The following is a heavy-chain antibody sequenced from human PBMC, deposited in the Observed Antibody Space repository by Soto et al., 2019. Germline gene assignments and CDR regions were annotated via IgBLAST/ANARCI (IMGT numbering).Heavy chain of an antibody. Sequence: ASVEVCCEASGDTFTSYYMHWVRQAPRKGLEWMGTINPSGGSTSYAQKFQGRVTMTRETSTSTVYMELSSLRSEDQAVYYCAKERIGTQYDVFAFRVKGTTVPVSS. V-gene: IGHV1-46*01. CDR1: GDTFTSYY. CDR3: AKERIGTQYDVFAF. CDR2: INPSGGST. D-gene: IGHD1-1*01. J-gene: IGHJ3*01.